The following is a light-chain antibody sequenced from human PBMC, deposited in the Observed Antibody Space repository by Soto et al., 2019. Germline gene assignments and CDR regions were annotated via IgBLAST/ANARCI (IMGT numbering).Light chain of an antibody. V-gene: IGKV1-39*01. CDR2: GAS. Sequence: IQVTQSPTSLSASVGDRVTITCRASQPIDRYLNWFQHRPGKAPKILIYGASNLDNGVPSRFSGSGSGTDFTLTITTLQAEDFATYYCQQSYISSWTFGQGTKV. J-gene: IGKJ1*01. CDR1: QPIDRY. CDR3: QQSYISSWT.